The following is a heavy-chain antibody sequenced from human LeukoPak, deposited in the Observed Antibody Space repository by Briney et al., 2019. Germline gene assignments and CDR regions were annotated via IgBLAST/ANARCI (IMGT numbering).Heavy chain of an antibody. D-gene: IGHD3-3*01. V-gene: IGHV3-7*01. CDR1: GFTFNNYW. J-gene: IGHJ5*02. Sequence: GGSLRLSCAASGFTFNNYWMSWVRQAPGKGLEWVANIKQDGSEKYYVDSVKGRFTISRDNAKSSLYLQMNSLRAEDMAVYYCARDSTYYDFRSGYLNWFDPWGQGTLVTVSS. CDR2: IKQDGSEK. CDR3: ARDSTYYDFRSGYLNWFDP.